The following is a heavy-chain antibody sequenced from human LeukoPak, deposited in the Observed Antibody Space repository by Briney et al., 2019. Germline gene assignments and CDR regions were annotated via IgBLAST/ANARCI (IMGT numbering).Heavy chain of an antibody. Sequence: PSQTLSLTCTVSGGPISSGGYYWSWIRQHPGKGLEWIGYIYYSGSTYYNPSLKSRVTISVDTSKNQFSLKLSSVTAADTAVYYCARDRVVTTQNQNYWYFDLWGRGTLVTVSS. J-gene: IGHJ2*01. V-gene: IGHV4-31*03. D-gene: IGHD3-10*01. CDR2: IYYSGST. CDR3: ARDRVVTTQNQNYWYFDL. CDR1: GGPISSGGYY.